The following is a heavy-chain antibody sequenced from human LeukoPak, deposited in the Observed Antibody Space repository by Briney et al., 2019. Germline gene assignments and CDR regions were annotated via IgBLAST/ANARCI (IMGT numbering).Heavy chain of an antibody. V-gene: IGHV3-30*03. CDR3: GRDRAVALPTYFYYMDV. D-gene: IGHD2-15*01. Sequence: GGSLRLSCAASGFTFPTYVIHWVRQAPGKGLEWVAVISQTGSIETYADSVRGRFSISRDNSDSTVYLQMNSLKTEDTAVYYCGRDRAVALPTYFYYMDVWGKGTTVIVSS. J-gene: IGHJ6*03. CDR1: GFTFPTYV. CDR2: ISQTGSIE.